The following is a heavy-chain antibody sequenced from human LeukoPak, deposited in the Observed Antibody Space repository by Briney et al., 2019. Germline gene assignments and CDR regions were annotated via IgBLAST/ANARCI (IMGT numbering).Heavy chain of an antibody. CDR2: ISGSGGST. V-gene: IGHV3-23*01. J-gene: IGHJ4*02. Sequence: PGGSLRLSCAASGFTFSTYDMSWVRQAPGKGLEWVSAISGSGGSTFYADSVKGRFTISRDNSKNTLYLQMNSLRAEDTAVYYCAKDRWFYSLDYWGQGTLVTVSS. CDR1: GFTFSTYD. D-gene: IGHD3-9*01. CDR3: AKDRWFYSLDY.